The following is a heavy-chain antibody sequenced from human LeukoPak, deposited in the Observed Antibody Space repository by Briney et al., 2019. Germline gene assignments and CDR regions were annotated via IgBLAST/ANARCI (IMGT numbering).Heavy chain of an antibody. CDR1: GFTFSSYG. Sequence: GGSLRLSCAASGFTFSSYGMHWVRQAPGKGLEWVAVISYDGSNKYYADSVKGRFTISRDNSKNTLYLQMNSLRAEDTAVCYCAKARGYSGYDFIYWGQGTLVTVSS. D-gene: IGHD5-12*01. CDR3: AKARGYSGYDFIY. J-gene: IGHJ4*02. CDR2: ISYDGSNK. V-gene: IGHV3-30*18.